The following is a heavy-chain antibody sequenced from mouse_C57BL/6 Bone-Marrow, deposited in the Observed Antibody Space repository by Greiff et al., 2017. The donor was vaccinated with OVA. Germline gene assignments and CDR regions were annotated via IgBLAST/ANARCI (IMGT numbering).Heavy chain of an antibody. V-gene: IGHV1-52*01. D-gene: IGHD1-1*01. CDR2: IDPSDSET. CDR3: ARSHYGSFAY. CDR1: GYTFTSYW. Sequence: QVQLKQPGAELVRPGSSVKLSCKASGYTFTSYWMHWVKQRPIQGLEWIGNIDPSDSETHYNQKFKDKATLTVDKSSSTAYMQLSSLTSEDSAVYYCARSHYGSFAYWGQGTLVTVSA. J-gene: IGHJ3*01.